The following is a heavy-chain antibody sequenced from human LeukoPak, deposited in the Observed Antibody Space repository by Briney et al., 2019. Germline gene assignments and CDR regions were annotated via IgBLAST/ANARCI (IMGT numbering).Heavy chain of an antibody. J-gene: IGHJ5*02. CDR1: GGSFSGYY. CDR3: ARGIVGATSSWFDP. CDR2: INHSGST. Sequence: SETLSLTCAVYGGSFSGYYWSWIRQPPGKGLEWIGEINHSGSTNYNPSLKSRVTISVDTSKNQFSLKLSSVTAADTAVYYCARGIVGATSSWFDPWGQGTLVTVSS. V-gene: IGHV4-34*01. D-gene: IGHD1-26*01.